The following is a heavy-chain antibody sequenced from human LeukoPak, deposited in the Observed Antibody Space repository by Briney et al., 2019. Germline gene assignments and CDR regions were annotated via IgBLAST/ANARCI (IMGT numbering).Heavy chain of an antibody. CDR2: INHSGST. CDR3: ARVCVLQHAPRIDRYYYYGMDV. Sequence: PSETLSLTCAVYGGSFSGYYWSWIRQPPGKGLEWIGEINHSGSTNYNPSLKSRVTISVDTSKNQFSLKLSSVTAADTAVYYCARVCVLQHAPRIDRYYYYGMDVWGQGTTVTVSS. D-gene: IGHD5-18*01. J-gene: IGHJ6*02. V-gene: IGHV4-34*01. CDR1: GGSFSGYY.